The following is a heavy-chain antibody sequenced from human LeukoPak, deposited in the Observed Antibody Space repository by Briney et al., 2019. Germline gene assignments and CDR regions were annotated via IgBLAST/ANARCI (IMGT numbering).Heavy chain of an antibody. Sequence: PSETLSLTCTVSGDSISSSSYYWGWIRQPPGKGLERIGSIYYTRSTYYNPALKSRVTISVDTSKNQFSLKLSSVTAADTAVYYCARDVYYDYVWGSYRYRPNTIFDYWGQGTLVTVSS. CDR2: IYYTRST. D-gene: IGHD3-16*02. CDR1: GDSISSSSYY. J-gene: IGHJ4*02. CDR3: ARDVYYDYVWGSYRYRPNTIFDY. V-gene: IGHV4-39*02.